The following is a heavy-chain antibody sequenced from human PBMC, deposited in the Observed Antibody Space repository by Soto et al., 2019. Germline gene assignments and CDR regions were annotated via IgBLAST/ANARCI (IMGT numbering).Heavy chain of an antibody. CDR3: ARQKVEMATIWFDP. V-gene: IGHV4-34*01. Sequence: SETLSLTCAVYGGSFSGYYWSWIRQPPGKGLEWIGEINHSGSTNYNPSLKSRVTISVDTSKNQFSLKLSSVTAADTAVYYCARQKVEMATIWFDPWGQGTLVTVSS. CDR1: GGSFSGYY. CDR2: INHSGST. D-gene: IGHD5-12*01. J-gene: IGHJ5*02.